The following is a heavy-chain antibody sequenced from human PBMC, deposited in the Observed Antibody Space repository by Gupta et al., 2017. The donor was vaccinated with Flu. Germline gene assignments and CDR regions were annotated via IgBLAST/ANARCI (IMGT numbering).Heavy chain of an antibody. CDR3: AALYYDSSMAIIDY. CDR1: GFTFTSSA. Sequence: QLQLVQSGPEVKKPGTSVKVSCKASGFTFTSSAMQWVRQARGQRLEWIGWIVVGSGNTNYAQKFQERVTMTRDMSTSTAYMELSSLRSEDTAVYYGAALYYDSSMAIIDYWGQGTRGTVAA. J-gene: IGHJ4*02. D-gene: IGHD3-22*01. V-gene: IGHV1-58*02. CDR2: IVVGSGNT.